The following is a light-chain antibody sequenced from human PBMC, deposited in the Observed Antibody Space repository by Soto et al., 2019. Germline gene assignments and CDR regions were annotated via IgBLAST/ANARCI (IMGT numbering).Light chain of an antibody. CDR3: QQYYTSSLT. V-gene: IGKV3-20*01. J-gene: IGKJ1*01. CDR2: GAS. Sequence: LTQSPGNRAMSPGGRGTSSCRVSQSLSSDYLSCYQQKRGQAPRRLIYGASIRATGIPATFSGSGSGTDFTLTIISLQHADFVVYYCQQYYTSSLTFGQGTKVDIK. CDR1: QSLSSDY.